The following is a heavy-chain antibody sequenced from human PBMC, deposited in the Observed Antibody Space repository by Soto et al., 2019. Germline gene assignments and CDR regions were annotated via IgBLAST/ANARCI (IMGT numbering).Heavy chain of an antibody. J-gene: IGHJ4*02. D-gene: IGHD3-9*01. Sequence: SVKVSCKASGGTFSTYTISWVRQAPGQGLEWMGRIIPILNSVNYAQKFQGRVTITADKSTSTAYMELSSLRSEDTAVYYCARNLLVYDILTGYYMAYYFDYWGQGTLVTVSS. CDR1: GGTFSTYT. CDR3: ARNLLVYDILTGYYMAYYFDY. CDR2: IIPILNSV. V-gene: IGHV1-69*08.